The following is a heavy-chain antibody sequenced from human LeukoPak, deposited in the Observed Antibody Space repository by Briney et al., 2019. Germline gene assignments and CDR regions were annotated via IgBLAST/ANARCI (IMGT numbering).Heavy chain of an antibody. CDR2: IIPIFGTA. V-gene: IGHV1-69*06. J-gene: IGHJ4*02. CDR3: AKGGDFGESIDY. CDR1: GGTFSSYA. D-gene: IGHD3-10*01. Sequence: ASVKVSCKASGGTFSSYAISWVRQAPGQGLEWMGGIIPIFGTANYAQKFQGRVTITADKSTSTAYMELSSLRPEDTAVYYCAKGGDFGESIDYWGQGTLVTVSS.